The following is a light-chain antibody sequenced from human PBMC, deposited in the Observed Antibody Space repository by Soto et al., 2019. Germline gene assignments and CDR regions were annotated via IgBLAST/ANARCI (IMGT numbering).Light chain of an antibody. V-gene: IGLV1-40*01. CDR3: QSYDSILSGSL. J-gene: IGLJ3*02. CDR1: SSNIGAGYD. Sequence: QSVLTQPPSVSGAPGQRVTISCTGSSSNIGAGYDVHWYQQLPGTAPKLLIYGNSNRPSGVPDRFSGSKSGTSASLAITGLQAEDEADYYCQSYDSILSGSLFGGWTKLTVL. CDR2: GNS.